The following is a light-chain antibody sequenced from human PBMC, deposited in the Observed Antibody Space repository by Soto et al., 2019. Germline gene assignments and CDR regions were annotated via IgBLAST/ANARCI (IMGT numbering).Light chain of an antibody. Sequence: EIVLTQSPGTLSLSPGERATLSCRASQSVSSSYLAWYQRKPGQAPRLLIYGASSRATGIPDRFSGSGSGTDFNLTISRREPEDFAVYYCQQYGSSPLITFGQGTRLEIK. CDR2: GAS. CDR1: QSVSSSY. V-gene: IGKV3-20*01. CDR3: QQYGSSPLIT. J-gene: IGKJ5*01.